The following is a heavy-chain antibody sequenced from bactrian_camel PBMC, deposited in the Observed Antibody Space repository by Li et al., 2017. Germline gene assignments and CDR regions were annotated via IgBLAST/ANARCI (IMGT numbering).Heavy chain of an antibody. CDR3: AAHEDVVCDVMLTTTDANPDFGY. V-gene: IGHV3S26*01. D-gene: IGHD2*01. Sequence: HVQLVESGGGSVQAGESLSLSCAASGFTGSSYCMGWFRQVPGKEREGVATIDVDGSTSYAYSVKGRFTISKDNAKNTLYLQMNNLQPEDTALYYCAAHEDVVCDVMLTTTDANPDFGYWGQGTQVTVSS. J-gene: IGHJ6*01. CDR2: TIDVDGST. CDR1: GFTGSSYC.